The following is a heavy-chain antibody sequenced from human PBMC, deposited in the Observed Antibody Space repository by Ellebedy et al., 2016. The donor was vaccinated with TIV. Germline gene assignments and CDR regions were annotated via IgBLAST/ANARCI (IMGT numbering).Heavy chain of an antibody. CDR2: IWYDESNE. Sequence: GESLKISCAASGFTFSSSAMHWVRQAPGKGLEWVAVIWYDESNEYYADSVKGRFTISRDNSKNTLYLQMNSLRAEDTAVYYCARDGHYYDSGSYSVYGMDVWGQGTTVTVSS. V-gene: IGHV3-33*01. CDR1: GFTFSSSA. D-gene: IGHD3-10*01. CDR3: ARDGHYYDSGSYSVYGMDV. J-gene: IGHJ6*02.